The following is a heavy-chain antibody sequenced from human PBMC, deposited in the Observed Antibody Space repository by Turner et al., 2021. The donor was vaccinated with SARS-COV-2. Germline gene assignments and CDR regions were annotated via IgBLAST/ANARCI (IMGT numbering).Heavy chain of an antibody. V-gene: IGHV3-30*18. Sequence: QVQLVESGGGVVQPGRSLRLPCAASGFTFSSYGMHWVRQAPGKGLEWVAVISYDGSNKYYADSVKCRFTISRDNSKNTLYLQMNSLRAEDTAVYYCAKNPGPYCSGGSCYSGELDYWGQGTLVTVSS. CDR2: ISYDGSNK. CDR1: GFTFSSYG. D-gene: IGHD2-15*01. J-gene: IGHJ4*02. CDR3: AKNPGPYCSGGSCYSGELDY.